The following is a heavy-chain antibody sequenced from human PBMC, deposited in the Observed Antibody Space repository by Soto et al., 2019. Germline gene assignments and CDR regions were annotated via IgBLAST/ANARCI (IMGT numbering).Heavy chain of an antibody. CDR1: GGSISSGSYC. CDR2: ICYSVGT. CDR3: ARGGLH. J-gene: IGHJ4*02. Sequence: QVQLQESGPGLVKPSQTLSLTCTVSGGSISSGSYCWSWIRQPPGKGLEWLGHICYSVGTYYNPXLXSXXTISVDTSQNQFSLRLRSVTAADKPVYYCARGGLHWGQGPLVTVSS. V-gene: IGHV4-30-4*01. D-gene: IGHD2-15*01.